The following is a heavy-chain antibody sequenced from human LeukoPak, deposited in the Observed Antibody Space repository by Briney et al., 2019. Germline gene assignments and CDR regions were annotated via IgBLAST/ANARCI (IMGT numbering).Heavy chain of an antibody. CDR2: TIPIFGTA. CDR1: GGTFSSYA. Sequence: ASVKVSCKASGGTFSSYAIGWVRQAPGQGLEWMGGTIPIFGTANYAQKFQGRVAITTDESTSTAYMELSSLRSEDTAVYYCAREGGYGDYESWGQGTLVTVSS. CDR3: AREGGYGDYES. D-gene: IGHD4-17*01. V-gene: IGHV1-69*05. J-gene: IGHJ5*02.